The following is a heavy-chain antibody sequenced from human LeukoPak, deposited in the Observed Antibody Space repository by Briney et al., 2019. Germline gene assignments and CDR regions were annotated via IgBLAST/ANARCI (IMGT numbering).Heavy chain of an antibody. Sequence: GSLRLSCAASGFTFSSYAMSWVRQAPGKGLEWVSAISGSGGSTYYADSVKGRFTISRDNSKNTLYLQMNSLRAEDTAVYYCAKGLSDYGDNSRFDYWGQGTLVTVSS. CDR2: ISGSGGST. CDR1: GFTFSSYA. CDR3: AKGLSDYGDNSRFDY. V-gene: IGHV3-23*01. J-gene: IGHJ4*02. D-gene: IGHD4-23*01.